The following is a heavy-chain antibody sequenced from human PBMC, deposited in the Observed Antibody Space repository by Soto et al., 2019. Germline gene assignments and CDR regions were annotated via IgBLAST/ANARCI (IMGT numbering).Heavy chain of an antibody. CDR3: ARTRTAFYRYYFDS. CDR2: ISGSGGAT. CDR1: GFTFKYCA. Sequence: GGSLRLSCSTAGFTFKYCAIIWDRQAPGKGLEWVSGISGSGGATYYTDSVEGRFTISKDFSKNTVSLQMTGLRVDDTAVYYCARTRTAFYRYYFDSWGQGALVTVSS. D-gene: IGHD2-21*02. V-gene: IGHV3-23*01. J-gene: IGHJ4*02.